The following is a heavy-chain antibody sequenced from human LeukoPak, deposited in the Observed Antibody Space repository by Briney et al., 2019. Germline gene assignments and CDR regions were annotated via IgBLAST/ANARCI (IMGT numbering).Heavy chain of an antibody. CDR3: AKDGGYCSSTSCPGSGGLDY. CDR1: GFTFSSYA. J-gene: IGHJ4*02. Sequence: SGGSLRLSCAASGFTFSSYAMSWVRQAPGKGLEWVSAISGSGGSTYYADSVKGRFTISRDNSKNTLYLQMNSLRAEDTAVYYCAKDGGYCSSTSCPGSGGLDYWGQGTLVAVSS. D-gene: IGHD2-2*01. V-gene: IGHV3-23*01. CDR2: ISGSGGST.